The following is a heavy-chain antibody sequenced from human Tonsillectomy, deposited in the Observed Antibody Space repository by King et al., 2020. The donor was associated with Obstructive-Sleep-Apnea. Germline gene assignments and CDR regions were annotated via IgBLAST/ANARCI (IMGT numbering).Heavy chain of an antibody. CDR1: GFTFSSYG. D-gene: IGHD3-9*01. Sequence: HVQLVESGGGVVQPGRSLRLSCAASGFTFSSYGMHWVRQAPGKGLEWGAVISYDGSKKHYADSVKGRFTISRDNSKNTLYLQMNSLRAEDTAVYYCAKTRYFDWPFDYWGQGTLVTVSS. CDR2: ISYDGSKK. CDR3: AKTRYFDWPFDY. V-gene: IGHV3-30*18. J-gene: IGHJ4*02.